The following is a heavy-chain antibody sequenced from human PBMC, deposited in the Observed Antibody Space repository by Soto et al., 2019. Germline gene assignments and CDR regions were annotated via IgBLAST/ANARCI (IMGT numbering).Heavy chain of an antibody. D-gene: IGHD1-26*01. CDR2: ISYDGSNK. CDR1: GFTFSSYG. J-gene: IGHJ4*02. CDR3: AKDPYSGSYH. V-gene: IGHV3-30*18. Sequence: QVQLVESGGGVVQPGRSLRLSCAASGFTFSSYGMHWVRQAPGKGLEWVAVISYDGSNKYYADSVKGRFTISRDNSKNTLYLQMNSLRAEDTAVYYCAKDPYSGSYHGGQGTLVTVSS.